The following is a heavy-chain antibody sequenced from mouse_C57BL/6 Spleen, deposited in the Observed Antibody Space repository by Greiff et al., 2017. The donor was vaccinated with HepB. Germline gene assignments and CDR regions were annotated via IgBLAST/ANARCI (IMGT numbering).Heavy chain of an antibody. Sequence: VKLMESGAELARPGASVKLSCKASGYTFTSYGISWVKQRTGQGLEWIGEIYPRSGNTYYNEKFKGKATLTADKSSSTAYMELRSLTSEDSAVYFCARSPYDGYYPSYFDYWGQGTTLTVSS. J-gene: IGHJ2*01. V-gene: IGHV1-81*01. CDR1: GYTFTSYG. CDR3: ARSPYDGYYPSYFDY. CDR2: IYPRSGNT. D-gene: IGHD2-3*01.